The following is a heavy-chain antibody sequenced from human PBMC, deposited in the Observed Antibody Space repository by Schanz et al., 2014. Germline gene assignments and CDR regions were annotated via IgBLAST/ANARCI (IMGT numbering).Heavy chain of an antibody. V-gene: IGHV3-66*01. J-gene: IGHJ4*02. D-gene: IGHD2-8*01. Sequence: DVQLVESGGGLVQPGGSLRLSCAASGFTVSSTYMSWVRQAPGKGLEWVSVIYGGGITYYADSVKGRFTISRDSSRNTLYLQMNSLRAEDTAVYYCASLYDREYFDYWGQGTLVTVSS. CDR2: IYGGGIT. CDR1: GFTVSSTY. CDR3: ASLYDREYFDY.